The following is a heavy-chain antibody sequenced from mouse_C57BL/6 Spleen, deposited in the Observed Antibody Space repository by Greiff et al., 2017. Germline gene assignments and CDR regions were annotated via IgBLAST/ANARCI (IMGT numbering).Heavy chain of an antibody. Sequence: VQLQQSGAELMKPGASVKLSCKATGYTFTGYWIEWVKQRPGHGLEWIGEILPGSGSTNYNEKFKGKATFTADTSSNTAYMQLSSLTTEDSAIYYCARGITTVVAKGHYFDYWGQGTTLTVSS. CDR2: ILPGSGST. V-gene: IGHV1-9*01. J-gene: IGHJ2*01. CDR1: GYTFTGYW. CDR3: ARGITTVVAKGHYFDY. D-gene: IGHD1-1*01.